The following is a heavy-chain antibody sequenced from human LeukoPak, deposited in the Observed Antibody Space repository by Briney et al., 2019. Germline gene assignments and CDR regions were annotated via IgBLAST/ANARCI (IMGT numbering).Heavy chain of an antibody. CDR1: GFAFSTYG. D-gene: IGHD3-10*01. CDR2: IRYDGSNK. CDR3: AKDHYYYGSGSHPYYFDY. V-gene: IGHV3-30*02. J-gene: IGHJ4*02. Sequence: PGGSLRLSCAASGFAFSTYGMHWVRQAPGKGLEWVAFIRYDGSNKYYADSVKGRFTISRDNSKNTLYLQMNSLRAEDTAVYYCAKDHYYYGSGSHPYYFDYWGQGTLVTVSS.